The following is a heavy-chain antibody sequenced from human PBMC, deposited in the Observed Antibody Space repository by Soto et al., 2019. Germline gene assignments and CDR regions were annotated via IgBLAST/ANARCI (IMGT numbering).Heavy chain of an antibody. V-gene: IGHV4-30-2*01. Sequence: QLQLQESGSVLVKPSQTLSLTCAVSGGSIRSGGYSWSWIRQTPGKGLEWIGYIYHSGSTYYNPSLKSRVTISVDRSKNQFSLKLSSVTAADTAVYSCARVPGPWGQGTLVTVSS. CDR3: ARVPGP. J-gene: IGHJ5*02. D-gene: IGHD3-10*01. CDR1: GGSIRSGGYS. CDR2: IYHSGST.